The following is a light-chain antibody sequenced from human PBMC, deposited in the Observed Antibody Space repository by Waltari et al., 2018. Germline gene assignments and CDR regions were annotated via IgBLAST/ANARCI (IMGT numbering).Light chain of an antibody. J-gene: IGKJ3*01. CDR1: QSVSSY. V-gene: IGKV3-11*01. CDR2: EPS. Sequence: EIVLTQSPATLSLSPGERATLSCRASQSVSSYLAWYQQKPGQAPGLLIYEPSNRATGIPARFSGSGSGNDFTLTISSLEPEDFAVYYCQQRSNWPRFTFGPGTKVDIK. CDR3: QQRSNWPRFT.